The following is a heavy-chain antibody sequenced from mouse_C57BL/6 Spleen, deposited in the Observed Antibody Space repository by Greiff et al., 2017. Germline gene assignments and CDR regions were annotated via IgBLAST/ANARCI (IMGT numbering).Heavy chain of an antibody. CDR2: IDPSDSET. D-gene: IGHD1-1*01. V-gene: IGHV1-52*01. CDR3: ARDGNLPWFAY. J-gene: IGHJ3*01. CDR1: GYTFTSYW. Sequence: VQLQQSGAELVRPGSSVKLSCKASGYTFTSYWMHWVKQRPIQGLEWIGNIDPSDSETHYNQKFKDKATLTVDKSSSTAYMQLSSLTSEDSAVYYCARDGNLPWFAYWGQGTLVTVSA.